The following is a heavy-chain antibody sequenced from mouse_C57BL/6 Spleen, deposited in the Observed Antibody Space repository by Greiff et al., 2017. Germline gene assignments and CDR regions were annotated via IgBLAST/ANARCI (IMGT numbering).Heavy chain of an antibody. CDR1: GYAFSSSW. Sequence: QVQLKESGPELVKPGASVKISCKASGYAFSSSWMHWVKQRPGQGLEWIGRIYPGDGDTNYNGKLKGKATLTADKSSSTAYTPRSSQTSEDCAVYYGSRVYYSRVGYYFDYWGKGTTLTVSA. D-gene: IGHD2-5*01. V-gene: IGHV1-82*01. CDR3: SRVYYSRVGYYFDY. CDR2: IYPGDGDT. J-gene: IGHJ2*01.